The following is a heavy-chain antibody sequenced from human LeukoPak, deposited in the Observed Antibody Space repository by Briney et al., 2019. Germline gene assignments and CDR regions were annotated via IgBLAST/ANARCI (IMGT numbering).Heavy chain of an antibody. CDR2: ISSSSSYI. J-gene: IGHJ3*02. Sequence: GGSLRLSCAASGFTFSTYSMNWVRQAPGKGLEWVSSISSSSSYIYYADSVKGRFTISRDNAKNSLYLQMNSLRAEDTAVYYCARVFGELYELWDALDIWGQGTMVTVSS. D-gene: IGHD3-10*01. CDR3: ARVFGELYELWDALDI. CDR1: GFTFSTYS. V-gene: IGHV3-21*01.